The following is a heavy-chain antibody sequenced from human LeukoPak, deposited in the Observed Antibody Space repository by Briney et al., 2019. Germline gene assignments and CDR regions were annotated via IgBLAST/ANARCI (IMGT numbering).Heavy chain of an antibody. V-gene: IGHV1-8*01. CDR3: ARSRGYYYYMDV. J-gene: IGHJ6*03. Sequence: ASVKVSCKASGYTFTSYDINCVRQATGQGLEWMGWMNPNSGNTGYAQKFQGRVTMTRNTSISTAYMELSSLGSEDTAVYYCARSRGYYYYMDVWGKGTTVTVSS. CDR2: MNPNSGNT. D-gene: IGHD3-10*01. CDR1: GYTFTSYD.